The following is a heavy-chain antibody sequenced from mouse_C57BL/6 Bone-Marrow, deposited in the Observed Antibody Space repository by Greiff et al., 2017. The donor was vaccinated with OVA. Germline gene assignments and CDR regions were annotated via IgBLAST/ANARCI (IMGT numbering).Heavy chain of an antibody. D-gene: IGHD3-1*01. CDR1: GFTFSSYG. CDR2: ISSGGSYT. CDR3: ARLSS. Sequence: EVMLVESGGDLVKPGGSLKLSCAASGFTFSSYGMSWVRQTPDKRLEWVATISSGGSYTYYPDSVKGRFTISRDNAKNTLYLQMSSLKSEDTAMYYCARLSSWGQGTTLTVSS. J-gene: IGHJ2*01. V-gene: IGHV5-6*01.